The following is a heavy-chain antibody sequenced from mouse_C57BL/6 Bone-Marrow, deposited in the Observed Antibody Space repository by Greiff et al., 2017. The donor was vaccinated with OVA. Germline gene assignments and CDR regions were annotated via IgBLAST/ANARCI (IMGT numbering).Heavy chain of an antibody. V-gene: IGHV7-3*01. CDR2: IRNKANGYTT. CDR3: ASRSDYYAMDY. CDR1: GFTFTDYY. J-gene: IGHJ4*01. Sequence: EVQLVESGGGLVQPGGSLSLSCAASGFTFTDYYMSWVRQPPGKALEWLGFIRNKANGYTTEYSASVKGRFTISRANSQSIIYLQMNALRAEASAAYYCASRSDYYAMDYWGQGTSVTVSS. D-gene: IGHD6-1*01.